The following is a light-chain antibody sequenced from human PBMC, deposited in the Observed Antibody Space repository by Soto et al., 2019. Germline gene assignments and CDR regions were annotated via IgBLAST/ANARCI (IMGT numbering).Light chain of an antibody. CDR1: SSDVGGYNY. Sequence: QSVLTQPPSASGSPGQSVTISCTGTSSDVGGYNYVSWYQQHPGKAPKLMIYDVSKRPSGVPDRFSGSKSGNTASLTVSGLQAEDEADYYCSSHAVSSVLFGGGTKVTVL. CDR2: DVS. J-gene: IGLJ2*01. V-gene: IGLV2-8*01. CDR3: SSHAVSSVL.